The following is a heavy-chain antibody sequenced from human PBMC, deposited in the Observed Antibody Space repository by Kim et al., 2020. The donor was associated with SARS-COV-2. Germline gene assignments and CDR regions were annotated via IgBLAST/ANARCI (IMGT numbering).Heavy chain of an antibody. D-gene: IGHD2-21*01. Sequence: GGSLRLSCAASGFTFSDYSMNWVRQAPGKGLEWISYIRISDGAIFYADSVGGRFTISTDNAKNSLYLQMNSLRAEDTAVYYCARDLGYSFDYWGQGSLVTVSS. CDR2: IRISDGAI. J-gene: IGHJ4*02. V-gene: IGHV3-48*04. CDR1: GFTFSDYS. CDR3: ARDLGYSFDY.